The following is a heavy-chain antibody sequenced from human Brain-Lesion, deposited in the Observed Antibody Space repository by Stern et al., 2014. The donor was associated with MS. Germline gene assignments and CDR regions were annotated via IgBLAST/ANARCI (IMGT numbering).Heavy chain of an antibody. CDR3: GADVSYQGAGEIDF. Sequence: EVQLVESGGGLVKPGGSLRLSCAVSGFTFNYAPITWVRQAPGKGLEWIGRIKLHSAETKYAPTVQDRFIISTDDSTTTPYLQMNGLITEDTAVYFCGADVSYQGAGEIDFWGQGTLVTVSS. J-gene: IGHJ4*02. CDR1: GFTFNYAP. D-gene: IGHD3-10*01. V-gene: IGHV3-15*01. CDR2: IKLHSAET.